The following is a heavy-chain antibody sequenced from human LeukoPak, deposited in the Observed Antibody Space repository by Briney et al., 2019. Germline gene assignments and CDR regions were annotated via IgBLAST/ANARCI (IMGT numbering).Heavy chain of an antibody. CDR2: IYYSGST. CDR1: GGSISSGDYY. CDR3: ACRYCSGGSCYSGSWFDP. J-gene: IGHJ5*02. V-gene: IGHV4-30-4*01. Sequence: SQTLSLTCTVSGGSISSGDYYWSWIRQPPGKGLEWIGYIYYSGSTYYNPSLKSRVTISVDTSKNQFSLKLSSVTAADTAVYYCACRYCSGGSCYSGSWFDPWGQGTLVTVSS. D-gene: IGHD2-15*01.